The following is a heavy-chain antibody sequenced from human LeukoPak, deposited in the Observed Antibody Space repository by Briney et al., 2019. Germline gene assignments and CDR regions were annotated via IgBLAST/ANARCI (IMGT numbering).Heavy chain of an antibody. D-gene: IGHD6-19*01. Sequence: PSETLSLTCTVSGGSISSSRDYWGWIRQPPGKGLEWIGSIYYSGSTYYNPSHKSRVTISVDTSKNQFSLKLSSVTAADTAVYYCARHVEIAVAGPIDYWGQGTLVTVSS. V-gene: IGHV4-39*01. CDR3: ARHVEIAVAGPIDY. CDR1: GGSISSSRDY. CDR2: IYYSGST. J-gene: IGHJ4*02.